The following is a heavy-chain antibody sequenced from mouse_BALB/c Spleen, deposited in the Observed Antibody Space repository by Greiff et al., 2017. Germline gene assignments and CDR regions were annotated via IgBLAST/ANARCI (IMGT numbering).Heavy chain of an antibody. CDR2: ISYSGST. V-gene: IGHV3-8*02. D-gene: IGHD2-3*01. CDR3: ARMMGYDGYRYAMDY. J-gene: IGHJ4*01. CDR1: GDSITSGY. Sequence: EVQLQQSGPSLVKPSQTLSLTCSVTGDSITSGYWNWIRKFPGNKLEYMGYISYSGSTYYNPSLKSRISITRDTSKNQYYLQLNSVTTEDTATYYCARMMGYDGYRYAMDYWGQGTSVTVSS.